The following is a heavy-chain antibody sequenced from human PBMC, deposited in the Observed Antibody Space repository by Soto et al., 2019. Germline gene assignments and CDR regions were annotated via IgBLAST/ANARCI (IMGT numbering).Heavy chain of an antibody. CDR1: GFTFSNYW. V-gene: IGHV3-7*01. CDR3: ARDVSPGSSGWYFDAFDI. D-gene: IGHD6-13*01. J-gene: IGHJ3*02. CDR2: IKRDGSGG. Sequence: QLVESGGGLVQPGGSLRLSCAASGFTFSNYWMTWVRQAPGKGLEWVANIKRDGSGGSYWDSVRGRFTVSRDNARNSLYLQMNSLRAEDTALYYCARDVSPGSSGWYFDAFDIWGQGTMVTVSS.